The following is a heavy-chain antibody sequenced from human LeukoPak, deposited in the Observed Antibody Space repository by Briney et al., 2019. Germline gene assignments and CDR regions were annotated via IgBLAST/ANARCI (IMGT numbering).Heavy chain of an antibody. D-gene: IGHD6-13*01. CDR3: ARNLIPEQLVLNF. Sequence: SETLSLTCTVSGGSISSSSYYWGWIRQPPGKGLEWIGYIYYTGSTNYNPSLKSRVTMSVDTSKNQFSLNLKSVTPEDTAVYYCARNLIPEQLVLNFWGQGTLVTVSS. CDR2: IYYTGST. V-gene: IGHV4-61*05. J-gene: IGHJ4*02. CDR1: GGSISSSSYY.